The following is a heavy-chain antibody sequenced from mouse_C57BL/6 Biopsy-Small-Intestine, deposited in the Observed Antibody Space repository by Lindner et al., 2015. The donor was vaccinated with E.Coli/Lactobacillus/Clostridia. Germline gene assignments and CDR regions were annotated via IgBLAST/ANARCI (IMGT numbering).Heavy chain of an antibody. D-gene: IGHD1-1*01. CDR3: ARRIYYYGSLYAMDY. CDR2: INPNNGGT. Sequence: VQLQESGPELVKPGASVKIPCKASGYTFTDYNMDWVKQSHGKSLEWIGDINPNNGGTIYNQKFKGKATLTVDKSSSTAYMELRSLTSEDTAVYYCARRIYYYGSLYAMDYWGQGTSVTVSS. J-gene: IGHJ4*01. CDR1: GYTFTDYN. V-gene: IGHV1-18*01.